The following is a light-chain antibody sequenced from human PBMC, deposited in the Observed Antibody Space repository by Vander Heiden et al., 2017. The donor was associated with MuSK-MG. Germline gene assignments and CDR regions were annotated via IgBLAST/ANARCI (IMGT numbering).Light chain of an antibody. CDR3: QQYSSMPST. CDR2: LAA. Sequence: DIVMTQSQDSLAVSLGERATLNCTSSQTILDRSNNKNSLAWLRQYPGKPPRLLIYLAATRGAAVPDRIPGSGSGTGFTLTMDSLKVEHMAVYYCQQYSSMPSTFG. CDR1: QTILDRSNNKNS. J-gene: IGKJ2*01. V-gene: IGKV4-1*01.